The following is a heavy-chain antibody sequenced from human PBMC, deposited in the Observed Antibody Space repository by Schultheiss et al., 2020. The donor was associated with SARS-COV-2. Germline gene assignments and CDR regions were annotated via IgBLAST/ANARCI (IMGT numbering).Heavy chain of an antibody. CDR1: GGSISSYY. V-gene: IGHV4-59*12. Sequence: SQTLSLTCTVSGGSISSYYWSWIRQPPGKGLEWIAYIHSNGRTNYSPSLKSRITISADTSKNQFSLKLSSVTAADTAVYYCASFGYDFWSGYYTPGSWGQGTLVTVSS. CDR3: ASFGYDFWSGYYTPGS. CDR2: IHSNGRT. D-gene: IGHD3-3*01. J-gene: IGHJ5*02.